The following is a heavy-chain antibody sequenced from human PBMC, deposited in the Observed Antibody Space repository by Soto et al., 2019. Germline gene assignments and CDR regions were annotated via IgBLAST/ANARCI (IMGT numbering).Heavy chain of an antibody. CDR1: GGSFSCYY. CDR3: ARGATRLPYSSSWYEAYYYYYGMDV. D-gene: IGHD6-13*01. V-gene: IGHV4-34*01. J-gene: IGHJ6*02. CDR2: INHSGST. Sequence: PSETLSLTCAVYGGSFSCYYWSWIRQPPGKGLEWIGEINHSGSTNYNPSLKSRVTISVDTSKNQFSLKLSSVTAADTAVYYCARGATRLPYSSSWYEAYYYYYGMDVWGQGTTVTVS.